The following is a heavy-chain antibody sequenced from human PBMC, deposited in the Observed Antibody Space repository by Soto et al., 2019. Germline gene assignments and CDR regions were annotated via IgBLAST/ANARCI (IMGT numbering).Heavy chain of an antibody. J-gene: IGHJ4*02. D-gene: IGHD3-16*01. Sequence: QVQLVQSGAEVKKPGSSVKVSCKASGGTFSSYAISWVRQAPGQGLEWMGGIIPIFGTANYAQQLQGRVTITADKSTSTAYMEMSSLRSEDTAVYYCARERWGMATRGDFDYWGQGTLVTVSS. CDR3: ARERWGMATRGDFDY. V-gene: IGHV1-69*06. CDR2: IIPIFGTA. CDR1: GGTFSSYA.